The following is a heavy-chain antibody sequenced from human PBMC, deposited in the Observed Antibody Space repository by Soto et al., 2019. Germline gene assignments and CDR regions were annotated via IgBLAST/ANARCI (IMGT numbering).Heavy chain of an antibody. CDR2: INSDGSST. CDR1: GFTFSSYW. J-gene: IGHJ2*01. V-gene: IGHV3-74*01. D-gene: IGHD1-26*01. CDR3: ARGGSLNWYFDL. Sequence: EVQLVESGGGLVQPGGSLRLSCAASGFTFSSYWMHRVRQAPGKGLVWVSRINSDGSSTSYADSVKGRFTISRDNAKNTLHLQMNSLRAEDTAVYYCARGGSLNWYFDLWGRGTLVTVS.